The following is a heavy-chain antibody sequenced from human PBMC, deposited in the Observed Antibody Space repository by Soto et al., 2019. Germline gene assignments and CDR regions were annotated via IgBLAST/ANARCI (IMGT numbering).Heavy chain of an antibody. D-gene: IGHD7-27*01. CDR1: GGSISSSSYY. CDR3: ARGGVKVGNYYYYYGMDV. CDR2: IYYSGST. Sequence: SETLSLTCTVSGGSISSSSYYWGWIRQPPGKGLEWIGSIYYSGSTYYNPSLKSRVTISVDTSKNQLSLNLSSVTAADTAVYYCARGGVKVGNYYYYYGMDVWGQGTKVTAP. V-gene: IGHV4-39*01. J-gene: IGHJ6*02.